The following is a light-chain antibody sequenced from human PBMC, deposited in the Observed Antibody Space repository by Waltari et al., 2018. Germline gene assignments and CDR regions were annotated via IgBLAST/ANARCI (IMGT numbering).Light chain of an antibody. J-gene: IGKJ4*01. V-gene: IGKV3-15*01. CDR2: GAS. CDR3: QQYNSWPPLT. Sequence: EIVMTQSPATLSVSHGERATLSCRASQSVSSNLAWYQQKRGQAPRLLIHGASTRATGIPARFSGSGSGTEFTLTISSLQSEDFAVYYCQQYNSWPPLTFGGGTKVEIK. CDR1: QSVSSN.